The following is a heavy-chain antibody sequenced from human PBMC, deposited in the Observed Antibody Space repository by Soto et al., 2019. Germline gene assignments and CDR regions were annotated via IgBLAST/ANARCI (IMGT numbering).Heavy chain of an antibody. J-gene: IGHJ4*02. D-gene: IGHD2-2*01. CDR3: ARGIVHYYFDN. V-gene: IGHV4-31*02. CDR2: IYYSGT. Sequence: SETLSLTCTVSGGSISSANYYWNWIRQHPGKGLEWIGYIYYSGTYYNPSLKSRVAISVDTSKNHFSLQLSSVTAADTAVYYCARGIVHYYFDNWGQGTLVTVS. CDR1: GGSISSANYY.